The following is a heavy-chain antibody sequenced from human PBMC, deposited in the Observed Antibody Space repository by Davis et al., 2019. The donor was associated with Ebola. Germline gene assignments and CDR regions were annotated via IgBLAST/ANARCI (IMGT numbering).Heavy chain of an antibody. CDR2: TYYTSKWNN. D-gene: IGHD5-12*01. Sequence: HSQTLSLTCAISGDSVSGNSGAWNWIRQSPSRGLEWLGRTYYTSKWNNDYAVSVKSRVIIDPDTSKNQFSLHLNSVTPDDTAVYYCARGWLRTGFDYWDQGAPVTVSS. CDR3: ARGWLRTGFDY. V-gene: IGHV6-1*01. CDR1: GDSVSGNSGA. J-gene: IGHJ4*02.